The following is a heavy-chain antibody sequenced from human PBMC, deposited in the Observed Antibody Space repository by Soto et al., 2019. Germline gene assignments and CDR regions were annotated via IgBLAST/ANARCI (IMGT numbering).Heavy chain of an antibody. CDR2: FYDSGST. Sequence: SETLSLTCPVSRGSISDYYWGWIRPPPGKGLEWVGYFYDSGSTKYNPSLKSRVTISVDTSKNQISLEMKSVTVADTAVYYCARVGSGGYSNNWFDPWGQGTLVTVSS. V-gene: IGHV4-59*01. CDR1: RGSISDYY. J-gene: IGHJ5*02. D-gene: IGHD3-22*01. CDR3: ARVGSGGYSNNWFDP.